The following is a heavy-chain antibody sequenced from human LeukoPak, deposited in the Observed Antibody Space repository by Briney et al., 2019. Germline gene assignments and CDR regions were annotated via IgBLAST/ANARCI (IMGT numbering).Heavy chain of an antibody. D-gene: IGHD2/OR15-2a*01. CDR3: VSIYETY. J-gene: IGHJ4*02. V-gene: IGHV3-74*01. CDR2: INSDGSWT. Sequence: PGGSLRLSCAASGNYWMHWVRQVPGKGLVWVSHINSDGSWTNYADSVKGRFTISKDNAKNTVYLQMNSLRAEDTAVYYCVSIYETYWGRGTLVTVSS. CDR1: GNYW.